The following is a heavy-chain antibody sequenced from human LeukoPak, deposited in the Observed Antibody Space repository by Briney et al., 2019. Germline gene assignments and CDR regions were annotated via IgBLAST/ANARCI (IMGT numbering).Heavy chain of an antibody. CDR1: GGSISSSIYY. CDR3: ASSGHTNWFDP. D-gene: IGHD5-12*01. CDR2: IYYSGST. J-gene: IGHJ5*02. Sequence: PSETLSLTCIVSGGSISSSIYYRAWVRQPPGKGLEWIGYIYYSGSTNYNPSLKSRVTISVDTSKNQFSLKLSSVTAADTAVYYCASSGHTNWFDPWGQGTLVTVSS. V-gene: IGHV4-61*05.